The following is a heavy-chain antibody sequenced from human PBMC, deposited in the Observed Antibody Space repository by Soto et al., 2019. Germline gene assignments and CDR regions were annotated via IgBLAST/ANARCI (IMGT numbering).Heavy chain of an antibody. CDR3: ARGPSRLLMGDSFA. D-gene: IGHD2-8*01. Sequence: PSETLSLTCAVYGGSFSGHYWSWIRQPPGKGLEWIGEINHSGSTTYNPSLKSRVAISVDTSKNQFSLKLNSVTAADTAGYYCARGPSRLLMGDSFAWGQGTLVTVSS. CDR2: INHSGST. V-gene: IGHV4-34*01. CDR1: GGSFSGHY. J-gene: IGHJ5*02.